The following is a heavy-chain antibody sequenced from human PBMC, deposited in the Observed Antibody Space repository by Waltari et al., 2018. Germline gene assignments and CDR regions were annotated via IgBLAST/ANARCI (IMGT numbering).Heavy chain of an antibody. Sequence: QVQLQESGPGLVKPSETLSLTCTVSGASISSSYWSWIRPPPGKGLEWIGYSYYSGSTNYNPSLKSRGTISVDTYKNQCALKLSSVTAADTAVYYCASARWYYYDSSGNPPIAFDYWGQGTLVTVSS. CDR1: GASISSSY. CDR3: ASARWYYYDSSGNPPIAFDY. D-gene: IGHD3-22*01. V-gene: IGHV4-59*01. J-gene: IGHJ4*02. CDR2: SYYSGST.